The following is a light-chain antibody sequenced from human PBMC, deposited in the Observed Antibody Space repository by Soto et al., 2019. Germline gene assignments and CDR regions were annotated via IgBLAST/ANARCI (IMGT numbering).Light chain of an antibody. J-gene: IGLJ1*01. CDR2: EVN. CDR3: WLYVGSTTFYV. Sequence: QSALTQPASVSGSPGQSITISCTGSSSDVGSHNLVSWYQQHPGKAPKLMIYEVNKRPSGVSDRVSGSKSGNTASLTISGLQAEDEADYYWWLYVGSTTFYVLGTGTKLTAL. V-gene: IGLV2-23*02. CDR1: SSDVGSHNL.